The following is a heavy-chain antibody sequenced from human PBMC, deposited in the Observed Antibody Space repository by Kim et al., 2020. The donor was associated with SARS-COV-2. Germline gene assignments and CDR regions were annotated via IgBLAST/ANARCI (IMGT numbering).Heavy chain of an antibody. CDR2: DRSKK. J-gene: IGHJ6*02. V-gene: IGHV3-30*02. CDR3: AKDNMDV. Sequence: DRSKKFYADTVKGRFTISRYNSKNTLYLQMNSLIVEDTAVYHCAKDNMDVWGPGTTVTVSS.